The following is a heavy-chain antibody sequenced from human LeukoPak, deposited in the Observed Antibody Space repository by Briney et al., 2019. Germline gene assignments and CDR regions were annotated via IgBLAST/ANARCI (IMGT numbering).Heavy chain of an antibody. V-gene: IGHV4-4*07. J-gene: IGHJ5*02. CDR1: GGSISSYY. Sequence: SETLSLTCTVSGGSISSYYWSWIRQPAGKGLEWIGRIYTSGSTNYNPSLKSRVTMSVDTSKNQFSLKLSSVTAADTAVYYCAREFSSPPKGVAFDPWGQGTLVTVSS. CDR3: AREFSSPPKGVAFDP. CDR2: IYTSGST. D-gene: IGHD6-6*01.